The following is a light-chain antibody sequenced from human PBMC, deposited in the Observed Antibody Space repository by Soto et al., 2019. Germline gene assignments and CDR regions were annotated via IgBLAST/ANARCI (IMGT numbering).Light chain of an antibody. CDR1: SSDVGGYSY. Sequence: QSVLTQPASVSGSPGQSITISCTGTSSDVGGYSYVSWYQQHPGKTPKLMIYEVSNRPSGVSHRFSGSKSGNTASLTISGLQTEDEADYYCSSFSDITREVFGGGTKLTVL. V-gene: IGLV2-14*01. J-gene: IGLJ2*01. CDR2: EVS. CDR3: SSFSDITREV.